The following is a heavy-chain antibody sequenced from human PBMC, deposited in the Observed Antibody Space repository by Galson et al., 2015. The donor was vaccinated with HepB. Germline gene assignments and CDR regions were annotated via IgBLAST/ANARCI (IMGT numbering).Heavy chain of an antibody. CDR1: GYTFTDYW. CDR3: ARLASGSYPPFDY. J-gene: IGHJ4*02. CDR2: INPADSDA. Sequence: QSGAEVKKPGESLKISCKASGYTFTDYWIGWVRQMPGKGLEWLGIINPADSDARYRPSLQVQVTISADKSISTAYLQWSSLKASDTAMYYCARLASGSYPPFDYWGQGTLVTISS. D-gene: IGHD3-10*01. V-gene: IGHV5-51*03.